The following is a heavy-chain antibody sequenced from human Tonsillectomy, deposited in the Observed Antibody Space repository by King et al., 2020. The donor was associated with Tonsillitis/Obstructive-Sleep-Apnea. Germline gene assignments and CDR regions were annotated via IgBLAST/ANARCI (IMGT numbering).Heavy chain of an antibody. CDR2: VNPFGCAT. Sequence: QLVQSGAEVQKPRASVKISCKASGYTFINYYIDWVRQAPGQGLEWLGIVNPFGCATSYAQKFMGRVTFTRDTSTTTVYMQLGSLTSEDTAVYYCARDSVDKGTEVVPAARRTRYYYYYMDV. V-gene: IGHV1-46*01. CDR3: ARDSVDKGTEVVPAARRTRYYYYYMDV. D-gene: IGHD2-2*01. CDR1: GYTFINYY. J-gene: IGHJ6*03.